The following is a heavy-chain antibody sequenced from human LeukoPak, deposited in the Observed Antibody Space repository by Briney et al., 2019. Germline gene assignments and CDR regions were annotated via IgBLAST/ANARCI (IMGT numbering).Heavy chain of an antibody. Sequence: SETLSLTCAVSGYSISSGYYWGWIRQPPGKGLEWIGSIYHSGSTYYNPSLKSRVTISVDTSKNQFSLKLSSVTAADTAVYYCARVSYGSSFDYWGQGTLVTVSS. V-gene: IGHV4-38-2*01. CDR2: IYHSGST. CDR1: GYSISSGYY. J-gene: IGHJ4*02. D-gene: IGHD5-18*01. CDR3: ARVSYGSSFDY.